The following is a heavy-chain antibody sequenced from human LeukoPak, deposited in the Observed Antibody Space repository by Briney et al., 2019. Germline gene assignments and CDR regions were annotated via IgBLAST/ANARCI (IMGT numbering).Heavy chain of an antibody. CDR3: ASAQLAARTQENYYYYGMDV. D-gene: IGHD6-6*01. J-gene: IGHJ6*02. Sequence: SETLSLTCTVSGGSISSYYWSWIRQPPGKGLEWIGHIYYSGSTNYNPSLKSRVTISVDTSKNQFSLKLSSVTAADTAVYYCASAQLAARTQENYYYYGMDVWGQGTTVTVSS. V-gene: IGHV4-59*01. CDR2: IYYSGST. CDR1: GGSISSYY.